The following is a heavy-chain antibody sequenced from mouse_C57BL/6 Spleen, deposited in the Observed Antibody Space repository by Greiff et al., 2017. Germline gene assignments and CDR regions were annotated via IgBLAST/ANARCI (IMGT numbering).Heavy chain of an antibody. Sequence: QVQLQQPGAELVKPGASVKMSCKASGYTFTSYWITWVKQRPGQGLEWIGDIYPGSGSTNYNEKFKSKATLTVDTSSIPAYMQLSSLTSEDTAVYYCPRDSNCSMDYWGQGTSVTVSS. V-gene: IGHV1-55*01. CDR3: PRDSNCSMDY. CDR2: IYPGSGST. J-gene: IGHJ4*01. CDR1: GYTFTSYW. D-gene: IGHD2-5*01.